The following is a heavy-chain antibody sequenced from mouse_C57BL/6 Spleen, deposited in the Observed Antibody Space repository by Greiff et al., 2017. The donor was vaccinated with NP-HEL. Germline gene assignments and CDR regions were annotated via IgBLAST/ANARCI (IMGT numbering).Heavy chain of an antibody. CDR3: ARDGYGTAFAD. D-gene: IGHD2-1*01. Sequence: VQLQQSGPELVKPGASVKISCKASGYTFTDYNMDWVKQSPGKSLEWIGDINPNNGGTIYTQKFKGKATLTVDKSSSTAYMELRSLTSEDTAVYYCARDGYGTAFADWGQGTLVTVSA. V-gene: IGHV1-18*01. CDR1: GYTFTDYN. CDR2: INPNNGGT. J-gene: IGHJ3*01.